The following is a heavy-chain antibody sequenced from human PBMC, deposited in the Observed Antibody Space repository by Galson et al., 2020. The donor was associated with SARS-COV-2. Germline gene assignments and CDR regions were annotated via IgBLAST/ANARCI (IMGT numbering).Heavy chain of an antibody. CDR1: GFTFSSYA. D-gene: IGHD1-1*01. Sequence: TGGSLRLSCAASGFTFSSYAMSWVRQAPGKGLEWVSAISGSGGSTYYADSVKGRFTISRDNSKTPLYLQMISLRAEDTAVYYCAKEGNDADFDYWGQGTVVTVSS. CDR2: ISGSGGST. V-gene: IGHV3-23*01. CDR3: AKEGNDADFDY. J-gene: IGHJ4*02.